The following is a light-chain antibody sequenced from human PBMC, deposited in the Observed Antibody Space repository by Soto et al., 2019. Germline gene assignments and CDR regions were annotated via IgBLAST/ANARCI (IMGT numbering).Light chain of an antibody. CDR2: DVT. Sequence: LTHPRSVSWSPGQSVTISCTGTSSDIGAYNYVSWYQQPPGRAPKLIIYDVTQRPSGVPDRFSGSKSGNTASLTISGLLAEDEADYFCCSYAGNYIYVFGTGTKVTVL. V-gene: IGLV2-11*01. J-gene: IGLJ1*01. CDR3: CSYAGNYIYV. CDR1: SSDIGAYNY.